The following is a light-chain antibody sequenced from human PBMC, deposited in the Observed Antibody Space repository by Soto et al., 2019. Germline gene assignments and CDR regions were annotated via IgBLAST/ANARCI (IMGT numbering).Light chain of an antibody. V-gene: IGKV3D-20*02. Sequence: EIVLTQSPDTLSLSPGESATLSCRASQSVSSSYFTWYQQKPGQAPRLLIYAASNRATGIPDRFSGSGSGTDFTLTISRLQSEDFAVYYCQQYNNWPLGFGGGTKVDIK. CDR3: QQYNNWPLG. CDR1: QSVSSSY. CDR2: AAS. J-gene: IGKJ4*01.